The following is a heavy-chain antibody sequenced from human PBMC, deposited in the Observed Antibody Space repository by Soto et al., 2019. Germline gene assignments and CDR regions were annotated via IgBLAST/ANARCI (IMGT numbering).Heavy chain of an antibody. CDR3: AAAAYYYDSSGYYGGRPNDAFDI. Sequence: QMQLVQSGPEVKKPGTSVKVSCKASGFTFTSSAVQWVRQARGQRLEWIGWIVVGSGNTNYAQKFQERVTITRDMSTSTAYMELSSLRSEDTAVYYCAAAAYYYDSSGYYGGRPNDAFDIWGQGTMVTVSS. V-gene: IGHV1-58*01. J-gene: IGHJ3*02. D-gene: IGHD3-22*01. CDR2: IVVGSGNT. CDR1: GFTFTSSA.